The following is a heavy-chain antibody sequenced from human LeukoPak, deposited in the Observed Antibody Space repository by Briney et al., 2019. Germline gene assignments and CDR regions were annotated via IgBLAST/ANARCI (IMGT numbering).Heavy chain of an antibody. J-gene: IGHJ5*02. D-gene: IGHD1-26*01. V-gene: IGHV4-4*08. CDR2: IHSNGYT. CDR3: AKREGPMSGSYDYFDP. Sequence: SETLSLTCTVSGGSISGYYWSWIRQPPGQGLEWIAYIHSNGYTNYNPSLKSRVTISVDTSNNQFSLKVTSVTAADTAMYYCAKREGPMSGSYDYFDPWGQGTLVTVS. CDR1: GGSISGYY.